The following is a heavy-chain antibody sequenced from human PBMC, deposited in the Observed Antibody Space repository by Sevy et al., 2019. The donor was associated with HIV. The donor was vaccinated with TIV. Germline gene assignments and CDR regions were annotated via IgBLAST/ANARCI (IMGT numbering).Heavy chain of an antibody. CDR2: FDPEDGET. D-gene: IGHD1-26*01. CDR3: ATVDGGSYGFDY. V-gene: IGHV1-24*01. J-gene: IGHJ4*02. CDR1: GYTLTELS. Sequence: ASVKVSCKVSGYTLTELSMHCVRQAPGKGLEWMGGFDPEDGETIYAQKFQGRVTMTEDTSTDTAYMELSSLRSEDTAVYYCATVDGGSYGFDYWGQGTLVTVSS.